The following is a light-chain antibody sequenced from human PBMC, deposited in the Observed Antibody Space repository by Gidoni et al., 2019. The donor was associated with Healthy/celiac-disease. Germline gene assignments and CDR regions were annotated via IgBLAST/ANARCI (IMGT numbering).Light chain of an antibody. Sequence: EIVLTQSPGTLSLSPGERATLSCRASQSVRSSYLAWYQQKPGQAPRLLIYGASSRATGIPNRFSGSVSGTDFTLTISRLEPEDFAVYYCQQDGSSPLTFGGGTKVEIK. V-gene: IGKV3-20*01. CDR2: GAS. CDR1: QSVRSSY. CDR3: QQDGSSPLT. J-gene: IGKJ4*01.